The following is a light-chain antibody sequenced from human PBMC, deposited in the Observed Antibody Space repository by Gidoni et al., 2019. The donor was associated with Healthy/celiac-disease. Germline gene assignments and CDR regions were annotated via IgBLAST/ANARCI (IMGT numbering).Light chain of an antibody. Sequence: DIVMTQSTDSLAASLGERATINCKSSQSVLYSSNNKNYLAWYQQKPGQPPKLLIYWASTRESGVPDRFSGSGSGTDFTLTISSLQAEDVAVYYCQQYYSTPFTFGPGTKVDIK. V-gene: IGKV4-1*01. CDR3: QQYYSTPFT. CDR2: WAS. J-gene: IGKJ3*01. CDR1: QSVLYSSNNKNY.